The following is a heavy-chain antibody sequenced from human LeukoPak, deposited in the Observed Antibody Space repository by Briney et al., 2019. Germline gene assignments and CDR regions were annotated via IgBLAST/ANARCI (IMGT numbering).Heavy chain of an antibody. CDR2: INPSSGDT. J-gene: IGHJ5*02. D-gene: IGHD6-19*01. Sequence: ASVKVSCKASGYTFTGYYMHWVRQAPGQGLEWMGWINPSSGDTRSLQQFQGRVTMTRDTSISTAYMELSRLRSDDTAVYYCARAGIAVSNNWFDPWGQGTLVTVSS. V-gene: IGHV1-2*02. CDR1: GYTFTGYY. CDR3: ARAGIAVSNNWFDP.